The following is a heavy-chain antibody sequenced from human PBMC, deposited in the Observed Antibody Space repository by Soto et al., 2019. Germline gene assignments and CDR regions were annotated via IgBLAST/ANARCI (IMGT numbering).Heavy chain of an antibody. Sequence: SETLSLTCTVSGGSISSGGYYWSWIRQHPGKGLEWIGYIYYSGSTYYNPSLKSRVTISVDTSKNQFSLKLSSVTAAGTAVYYCAREGGYCSGGSCYNDAFDIWGQGKMVTVS. CDR1: GGSISSGGYY. CDR2: IYYSGST. D-gene: IGHD2-15*01. J-gene: IGHJ3*02. CDR3: AREGGYCSGGSCYNDAFDI. V-gene: IGHV4-31*03.